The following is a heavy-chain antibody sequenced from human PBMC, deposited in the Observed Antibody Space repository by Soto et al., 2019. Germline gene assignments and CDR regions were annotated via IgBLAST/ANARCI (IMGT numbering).Heavy chain of an antibody. CDR2: ISSSSAYI. Sequence: PWWSXRLSCSATVFTFVLYRMNLFRQAKGKGLEWVSSISSSSAYIYYADSVNGRFTISRDNAKNSLYLQMNSLRVEDTALYYCASALSGSLYWGKGTLVTVSS. CDR1: VFTFVLYR. V-gene: IGHV3-21*01. J-gene: IGHJ4*02. D-gene: IGHD3-10*01. CDR3: ASALSGSLY.